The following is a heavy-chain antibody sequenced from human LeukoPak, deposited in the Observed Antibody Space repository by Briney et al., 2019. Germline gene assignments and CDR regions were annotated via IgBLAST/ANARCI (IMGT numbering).Heavy chain of an antibody. V-gene: IGHV3-74*01. J-gene: IGHJ4*02. CDR3: AKETSPRVGATHFDY. CDR2: INSDGSWT. D-gene: IGHD1-26*01. Sequence: GGSLRLSCAASGNYWMHWVRQAPGKGLVWVSHINSDGSWTSYADSVKGRFTISKDNAKNTVYLQMNSLRAEDTAVYYCAKETSPRVGATHFDYWGQGTLVTVSS. CDR1: GNYW.